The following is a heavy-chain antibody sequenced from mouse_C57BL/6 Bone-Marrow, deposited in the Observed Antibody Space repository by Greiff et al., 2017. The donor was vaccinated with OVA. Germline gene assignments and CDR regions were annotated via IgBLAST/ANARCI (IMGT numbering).Heavy chain of an antibody. CDR3: ARWLGVDY. J-gene: IGHJ2*01. V-gene: IGHV1-26*01. D-gene: IGHD3-3*01. CDR1: GYTFTDYY. Sequence: EVKLQQSGPELVKPGASVKISCKASGYTFTDYYMNWVKQSHGKSLEWIGDINPNNGGTSYNQKFKGKATLTVDKSSSTAYMELRSLTSEDSAVYYCARWLGVDYWGQGTTLTVSS. CDR2: INPNNGGT.